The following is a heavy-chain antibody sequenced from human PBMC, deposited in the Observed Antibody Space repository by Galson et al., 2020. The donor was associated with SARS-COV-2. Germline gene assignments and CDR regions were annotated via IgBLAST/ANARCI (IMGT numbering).Heavy chain of an antibody. V-gene: IGHV3-23*01. CDR1: GFTFSSYA. J-gene: IGHJ4*02. CDR2: LSASGGST. D-gene: IGHD3-3*01. CDR3: AKDGGLWRYDCWTGYYPYFDY. Sequence: GGSLRLSCAASGFTFSSYAMSWVRQAPGKGLEWVSALSASGGSTYYADSVKGRFTISRDNSKNTLHLQMNSLRAEDTAVYYCAKDGGLWRYDCWTGYYPYFDYWGQGTLVTAPS.